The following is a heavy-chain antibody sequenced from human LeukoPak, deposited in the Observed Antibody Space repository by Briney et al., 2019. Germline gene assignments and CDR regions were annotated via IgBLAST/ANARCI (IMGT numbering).Heavy chain of an antibody. CDR2: IRYDGSNK. CDR1: GFTFSSYG. V-gene: IGHV3-30*02. D-gene: IGHD1-26*01. Sequence: GGSLRLSCAASGFTFSSYGMHWVRQAPGKGLEWVAFIRYDGSNKYYADSVKGRFTISRGNAKNSLYLQMNSLRAEDTAVYYCARGLVGATRSLAYWGQGTLVTVSS. CDR3: ARGLVGATRSLAY. J-gene: IGHJ4*02.